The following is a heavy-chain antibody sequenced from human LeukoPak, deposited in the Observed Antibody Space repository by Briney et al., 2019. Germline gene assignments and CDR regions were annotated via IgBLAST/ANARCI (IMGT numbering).Heavy chain of an antibody. V-gene: IGHV3-74*01. D-gene: IGHD5-12*01. CDR1: GFTFSSYW. Sequence: GGSLRLSCAASGFTFSSYWMHWVRQAPGKVLVWVSGMNGDGSRTSYADSVKGRFTISRDNAKNTLYRQMNSLRAEDTAVYYCARGGFPVHYYYMDVWGKGTTVTISS. J-gene: IGHJ6*03. CDR2: MNGDGSRT. CDR3: ARGGFPVHYYYMDV.